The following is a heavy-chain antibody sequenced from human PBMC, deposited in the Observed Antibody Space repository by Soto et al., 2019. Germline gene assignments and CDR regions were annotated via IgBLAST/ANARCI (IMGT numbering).Heavy chain of an antibody. J-gene: IGHJ5*02. CDR1: GGSFSGYY. CDR3: ARGWTRIGYCSGGSCRYNWFDP. V-gene: IGHV4-34*01. Sequence: SETLTLTCAVYGGSFSGYYWSWIRQAPGKGLEWIGEINHSGSTNYNPSLKSRVTISVDTSKNQFSLKLSSVTAADTAVYYCARGWTRIGYCSGGSCRYNWFDPWGRGTLVTVSS. CDR2: INHSGST. D-gene: IGHD2-15*01.